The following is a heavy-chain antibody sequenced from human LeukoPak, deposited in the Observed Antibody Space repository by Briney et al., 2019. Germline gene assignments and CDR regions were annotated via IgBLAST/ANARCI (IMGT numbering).Heavy chain of an antibody. CDR2: ISRSSVST. V-gene: IGHV3-23*01. J-gene: IGHJ4*02. D-gene: IGHD3-16*01. Sequence: GWYLRLSFAVSGCSYSSYAMTWVRQAPGRGLEWVAAISRSSVSTYYADSVKGRFTISIENSKNTSYRHINSLRAEDTAVYYCAIDLVVSRADFDYWGQGTLVTVSS. CDR1: GCSYSSYA. CDR3: AIDLVVSRADFDY.